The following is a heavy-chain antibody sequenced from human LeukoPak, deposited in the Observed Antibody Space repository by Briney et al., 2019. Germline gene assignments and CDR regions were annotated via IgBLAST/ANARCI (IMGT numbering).Heavy chain of an antibody. Sequence: PGGSLRLSCAASGFTFSSYAMSWVRQAPGKGLEWDSAIRGSGDSTYYADSVKGRFTISRDNSKNTLYLQMNSLRVEDTAVYYCAKRFRGSSGLYYFDYWGQGTLVTVSS. CDR3: AKRFRGSSGLYYFDY. CDR2: IRGSGDST. J-gene: IGHJ4*02. D-gene: IGHD6-13*01. CDR1: GFTFSSYA. V-gene: IGHV3-23*01.